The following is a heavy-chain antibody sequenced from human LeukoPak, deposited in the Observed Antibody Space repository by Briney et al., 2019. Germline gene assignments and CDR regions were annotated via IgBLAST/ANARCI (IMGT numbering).Heavy chain of an antibody. V-gene: IGHV4-34*01. Sequence: SETLSLTCAVYGGSFSGYYWSWLRQPPGKGLEWIGEINHSGSTNYNPSLKSRVTISVDTSKNQFSLKLSSVTAADTAVYYCARGFSDEWELPFDYWGQGTLVTVSS. D-gene: IGHD1-26*01. CDR2: INHSGST. J-gene: IGHJ4*02. CDR3: ARGFSDEWELPFDY. CDR1: GGSFSGYY.